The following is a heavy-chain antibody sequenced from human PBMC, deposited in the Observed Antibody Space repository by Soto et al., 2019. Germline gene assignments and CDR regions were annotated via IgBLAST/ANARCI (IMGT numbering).Heavy chain of an antibody. CDR2: IWYDGSNK. V-gene: IGHV3-33*01. J-gene: IGHJ6*02. Sequence: GGSLRLSCAASGFTFSSYGMHWVRQAPGKGLEWVAVIWYDGSNKYYADSVKGRFTISRDNSKNTLYLQMNSLRAEDTAVYYCARDQLWFGELLLSYGMDVWGQGTTVTVSS. CDR3: ARDQLWFGELLLSYGMDV. CDR1: GFTFSSYG. D-gene: IGHD3-10*01.